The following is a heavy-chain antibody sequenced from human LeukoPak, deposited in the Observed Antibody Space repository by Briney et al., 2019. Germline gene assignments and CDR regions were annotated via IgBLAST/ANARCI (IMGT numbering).Heavy chain of an antibody. CDR1: GGTFSSYA. CDR3: ATTRAIFGVVGKFDY. CDR2: IIPIFGTA. Sequence: SVKVSCKASGGTFSSYAISRVRQAPGQGLEWMGGIIPIFGTANYAQKFQGRVTITTDESTSTAYMELSSLRSEDTAVYYCATTRAIFGVVGKFDYWGQGTLVTVSS. V-gene: IGHV1-69*05. J-gene: IGHJ4*02. D-gene: IGHD3-3*01.